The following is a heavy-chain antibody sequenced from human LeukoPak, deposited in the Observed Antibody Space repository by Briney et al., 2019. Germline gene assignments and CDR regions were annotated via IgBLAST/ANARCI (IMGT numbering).Heavy chain of an antibody. D-gene: IGHD3-22*01. CDR3: ARAPRPNYYYDSSGYDEIDY. V-gene: IGHV1-46*01. CDR2: INPSGGST. CDR1: GYTFTSYY. Sequence: GASVKVSCKASGYTFTSYYMHWVRQAPGQGLEWMGIINPSGGSTSYAQKFQGRVTMTRDMSTSTVYMELSSLRSEDTAVYYCARAPRPNYYYDSSGYDEIDYWGQGTLVTVSS. J-gene: IGHJ4*02.